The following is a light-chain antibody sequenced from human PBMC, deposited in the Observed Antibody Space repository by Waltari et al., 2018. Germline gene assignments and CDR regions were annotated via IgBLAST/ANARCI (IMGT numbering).Light chain of an antibody. CDR2: SNN. V-gene: IGLV1-44*01. J-gene: IGLJ2*01. CDR3: GTWDDSLNGPL. Sequence: QSLLTPAPSASGTPGQRVTISCSGSTSTIGSNAVNWYQQLPGTAPKLLIYSNNQRTSGVPDRFSGSKSGTSASLAISGLQSEDEADYYCGTWDDSLNGPLFGGGTKVTVL. CDR1: TSTIGSNA.